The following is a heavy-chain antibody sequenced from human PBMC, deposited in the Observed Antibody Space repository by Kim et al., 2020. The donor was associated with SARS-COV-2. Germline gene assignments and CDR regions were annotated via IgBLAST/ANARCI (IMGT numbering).Heavy chain of an antibody. V-gene: IGHV3-30*04. CDR3: APWGSGENSDYYDSSGYQDGGLDY. CDR2: ISYDGSNK. J-gene: IGHJ4*02. CDR1: GFTFSSYA. D-gene: IGHD3-22*01. Sequence: GGSLRLSCAASGFTFSSYAMHWVRQAPGKGLEWVAVISYDGSNKYYADSVKGRFTISRDNSKNTLYLQMNSLRAEDTAVYYCAPWGSGENSDYYDSSGYQDGGLDYWGQGTLVTVSS.